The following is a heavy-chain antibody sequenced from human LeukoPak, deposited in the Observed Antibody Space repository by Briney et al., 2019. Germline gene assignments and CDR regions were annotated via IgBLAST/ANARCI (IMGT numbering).Heavy chain of an antibody. CDR3: ATADSSGWYDNDAFDI. Sequence: ASVKVSCKVSGYTLTELSMHWVRQAPGKGLEWMGGFDPEDGETIYAQKFQGRVTMTEDTSTDTAYMELSSLRSEDTAVYYCATADSSGWYDNDAFDIWGQGTMVTVSS. V-gene: IGHV1-24*01. CDR1: GYTLTELS. D-gene: IGHD6-19*01. CDR2: FDPEDGET. J-gene: IGHJ3*02.